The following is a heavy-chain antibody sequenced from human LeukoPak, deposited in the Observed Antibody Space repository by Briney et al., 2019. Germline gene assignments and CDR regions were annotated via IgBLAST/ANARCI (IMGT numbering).Heavy chain of an antibody. CDR2: ITGSGGSA. CDR1: GFTFSSYS. J-gene: IGHJ4*02. D-gene: IGHD4-23*01. V-gene: IGHV3-23*01. Sequence: PGGSLRLSCAASGFTFSSYSMSWARQAPGKGLEWVSTITGSGGSAFYADSVKGRFTISRDNSKNTLYLQMNSLRAEDTAVYYCAKDPLSYGGHYLDSWGQGTLVTVSS. CDR3: AKDPLSYGGHYLDS.